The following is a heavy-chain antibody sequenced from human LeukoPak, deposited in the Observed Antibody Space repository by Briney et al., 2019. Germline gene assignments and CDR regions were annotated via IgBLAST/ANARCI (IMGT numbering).Heavy chain of an antibody. CDR1: GYTFTSYG. CDR3: AKAHYSVAAAGMSDD. V-gene: IGHV1-18*01. J-gene: IGHJ4*02. CDR2: SSAYNGNT. Sequence: ASVKVSCKASGYTFTSYGINWVRQAPGQGLEWMGWSSAYNGNTNYAQKVQGRVTMTTDTSTSTGYMELRRLRSDDTAVYYCAKAHYSVAAAGMSDDWGQGTLVTVSS. D-gene: IGHD6-13*01.